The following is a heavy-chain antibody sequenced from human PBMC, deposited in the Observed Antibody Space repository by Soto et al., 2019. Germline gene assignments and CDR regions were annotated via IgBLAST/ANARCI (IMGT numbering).Heavy chain of an antibody. J-gene: IGHJ3*02. CDR1: GYTFTTYG. V-gene: IGHV1-18*01. CDR2: ISTDNGNT. CDR3: ARDWHWTGTSWYDVFDS. Sequence: QVQLVQSGAEVKTPGASVKVSCKASGYTFTTYGISWVRQAPGQGLEWMGWISTDNGNTNYAQKLQGRATMTTDTSTSTVYMEVRSLRSDDTAVYYCARDWHWTGTSWYDVFDSWGQGTMVTVSS. D-gene: IGHD2-8*02.